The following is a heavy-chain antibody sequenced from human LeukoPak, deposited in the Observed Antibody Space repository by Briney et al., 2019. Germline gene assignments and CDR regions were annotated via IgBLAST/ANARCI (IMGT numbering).Heavy chain of an antibody. CDR2: INPNSGGT. CDR3: ARVTFSAGVPYNWFDP. V-gene: IGHV1-2*02. CDR1: GYTFTGYY. Sequence: ASVKVSCKASGYTFTGYYMHWVRQAPGQGLEWMGWINPNSGGTNYAQKFQGRVTMTRDTSISTAYMELSRLRSDDTAVYYCARVTFSAGVPYNWFDPWGQGTLVTVSS. J-gene: IGHJ5*02. D-gene: IGHD3-16*01.